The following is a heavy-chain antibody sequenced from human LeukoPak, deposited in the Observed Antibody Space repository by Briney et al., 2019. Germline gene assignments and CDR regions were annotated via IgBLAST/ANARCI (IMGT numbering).Heavy chain of an antibody. D-gene: IGHD5-12*01. CDR3: AKGGGYEAQYYYYYLDV. V-gene: IGHV3-23*01. J-gene: IGHJ6*03. CDR2: ISGSGGST. Sequence: GGSLRLSCAASGFTFSSYAMSWVRQAPGKGLEWVPAISGSGGSTYYADSVKGRFTISRDNSKNTLYLQMKSLRAEDTAVYYCAKGGGYEAQYYYYYLDVWGKGTTVTISS. CDR1: GFTFSSYA.